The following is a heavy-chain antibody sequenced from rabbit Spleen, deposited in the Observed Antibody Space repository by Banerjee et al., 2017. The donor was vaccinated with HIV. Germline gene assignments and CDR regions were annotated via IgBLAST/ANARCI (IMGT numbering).Heavy chain of an antibody. CDR2: IDTSNGDT. D-gene: IGHD6-1*01. CDR3: ARQDWSYGYPSFNL. CDR1: GFSFSSNW. J-gene: IGHJ4*01. V-gene: IGHV1S45*01. Sequence: LEESGGGLVKPGGTLTLTCTVSGFSFSSNWICWVRQAPGKGLEWIACIDTSNGDTDYANWPKGRFTISKTSSTTVTLQMTSLTAADTATYFCARQDWSYGYPSFNLWGPGTLVTVS.